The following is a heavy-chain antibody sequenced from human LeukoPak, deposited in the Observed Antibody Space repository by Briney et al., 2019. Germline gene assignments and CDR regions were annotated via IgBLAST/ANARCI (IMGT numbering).Heavy chain of an antibody. CDR3: ARDRRNYDIFYYMDV. V-gene: IGHV4-59*12. Sequence: PSETLSLTCTVSGGSISSYYWSWIRQPPGKGLEWIGYIYYSRSTNYNPSLKSRVTISVDTSKNQFSLKLISVTAADTAVYYCARDRRNYDIFYYMDVWGKGTTVTVSS. D-gene: IGHD3-9*01. CDR2: IYYSRST. J-gene: IGHJ6*03. CDR1: GGSISSYY.